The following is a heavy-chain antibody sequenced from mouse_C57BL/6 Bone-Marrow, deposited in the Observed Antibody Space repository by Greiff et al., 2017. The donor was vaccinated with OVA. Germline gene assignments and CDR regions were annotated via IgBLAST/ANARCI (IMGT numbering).Heavy chain of an antibody. D-gene: IGHD2-5*01. CDR3: ARNYSNYRYYAMDY. CDR2: IYPGSGST. CDR1: GYTFTSYW. V-gene: IGHV1-55*01. Sequence: QVQLKQPGAELVKPGASVKMSCKASGYTFTSYWITWVKQRPGQGLEWIGDIYPGSGSTNYNEKFKSKATLTVDTSSSTAYMQLSSLTSEDSAVYYCARNYSNYRYYAMDYWGQGTSVTVSS. J-gene: IGHJ4*01.